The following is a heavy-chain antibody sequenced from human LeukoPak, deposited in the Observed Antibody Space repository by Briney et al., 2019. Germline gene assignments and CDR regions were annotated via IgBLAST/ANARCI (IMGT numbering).Heavy chain of an antibody. CDR1: GGSITSYF. J-gene: IGHJ6*02. V-gene: IGHV4-59*01. CDR2: ISYSGST. Sequence: KPSETLSLTCTVSGGSITSYFWSWIRQPPGKGLEWIGYISYSGSTNYNPSLKSRVTISVDTSKKQFSLKLSSVTAADTAVYYCARLTVSSSYLGYYYGMDVWGQGTTVTVSS. CDR3: ARLTVSSSYLGYYYGMDV. D-gene: IGHD6-13*01.